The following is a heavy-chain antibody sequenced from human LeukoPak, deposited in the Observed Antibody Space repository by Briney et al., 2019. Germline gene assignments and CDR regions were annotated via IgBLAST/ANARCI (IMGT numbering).Heavy chain of an antibody. CDR2: ITYDGSSK. D-gene: IGHD1-26*01. Sequence: GGSLRPSCAASGFTFSSYAMHWVRQAPGKGLEWVAVITYDGSSKYYADSVKGRFTISRDNSKNTLYLQMNSLRAEDTAVYYCAREWELVYWGQGTLVTVSS. J-gene: IGHJ4*02. CDR1: GFTFSSYA. V-gene: IGHV3-30-3*01. CDR3: AREWELVY.